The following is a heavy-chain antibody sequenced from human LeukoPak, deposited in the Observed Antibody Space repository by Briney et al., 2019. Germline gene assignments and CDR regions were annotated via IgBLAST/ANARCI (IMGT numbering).Heavy chain of an antibody. CDR1: GYTFTGYY. V-gene: IGHV1-2*02. CDR2: INPNSGGT. CDR3: ARVLMLVAARPYYFDY. J-gene: IGHJ4*02. Sequence: ASVKVSCKASGYTFTGYYMHWVRQAPGQGLEWMGWINPNSGGTNYAQKFQGRVALTTDTSISTAYMELRRLTSDDAAVYYCARVLMLVAARPYYFDYWGQGTLVTVSS. D-gene: IGHD2-15*01.